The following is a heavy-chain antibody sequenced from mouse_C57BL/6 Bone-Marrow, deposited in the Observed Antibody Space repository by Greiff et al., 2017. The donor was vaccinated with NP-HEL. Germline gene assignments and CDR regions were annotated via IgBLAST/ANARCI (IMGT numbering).Heavy chain of an antibody. CDR3: ARSRYYGSSLY. CDR2: IHPNSGST. D-gene: IGHD1-1*01. CDR1: GYTFTSYW. Sequence: QVQLQQPGAELVKPGASVKLSCKASGYTFTSYWMHWMKQRPGQGLEWIGMIHPNSGSTNYNEKFKSKATLTVDKSSSTAYMQLSSLTSEDSAVYYCARSRYYGSSLYWGQGTTLTVSS. J-gene: IGHJ2*01. V-gene: IGHV1-64*01.